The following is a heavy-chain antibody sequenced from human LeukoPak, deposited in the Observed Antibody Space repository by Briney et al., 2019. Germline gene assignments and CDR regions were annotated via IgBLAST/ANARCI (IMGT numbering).Heavy chain of an antibody. D-gene: IGHD3-10*01. V-gene: IGHV4-59*01. Sequence: NPSETLSLTCTVSGGSISSYYWSWIRQPPGKGLEWIGYIYYSGSTNYNPSLKSRVTISVDTSKHQFSLKLSSVTAADTAVYYCARGVKGYYGSGSYYGYYYMDVWGKGTTVTVSS. CDR1: GGSISSYY. CDR3: ARGVKGYYGSGSYYGYYYMDV. CDR2: IYYSGST. J-gene: IGHJ6*03.